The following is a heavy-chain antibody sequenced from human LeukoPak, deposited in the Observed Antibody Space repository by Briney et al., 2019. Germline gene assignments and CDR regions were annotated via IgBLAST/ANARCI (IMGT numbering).Heavy chain of an antibody. CDR1: GFTFTTYW. CDR3: ARGGLTGTTIPYFDY. CDR2: INSDGSIT. J-gene: IGHJ4*02. V-gene: IGHV3-74*01. Sequence: GGSLRLSCAASGFTFTTYWMHWVRQAPGKGLVWVSHINSDGSITSYADSVKGRFTISRDNAKNTLYLQMNSLRAGDTAAYYCARGGLTGTTIPYFDYWGRGTLVSVSS. D-gene: IGHD1-7*01.